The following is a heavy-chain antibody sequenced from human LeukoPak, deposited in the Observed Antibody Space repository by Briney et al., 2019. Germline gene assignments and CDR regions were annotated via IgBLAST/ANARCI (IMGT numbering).Heavy chain of an antibody. V-gene: IGHV4-61*02. Sequence: SQTLSLTCTVSGGSISSGSYYWSRIRQPAGKGLEWIGRIYTSGSTNYNPSLKSRVTISVDTSKNQFSLKLSSVTAADTAVYYCARTPRILNAFDIWGQGTMVTVSS. CDR3: ARTPRILNAFDI. CDR2: IYTSGST. D-gene: IGHD2-15*01. J-gene: IGHJ3*02. CDR1: GGSISSGSYY.